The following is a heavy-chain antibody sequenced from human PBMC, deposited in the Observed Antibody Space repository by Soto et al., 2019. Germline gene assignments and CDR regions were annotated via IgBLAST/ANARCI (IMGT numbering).Heavy chain of an antibody. V-gene: IGHV4-59*01. Sequence: SETLSLTCTVSGGSISHYYWSWIRQPPGKGLEWIGYIYYSGGAYYNPSLKSRVTISIDTSKNQFSLKLSSVTAADTAVYYCARSQWTTVSDFWGQGTLVTVSS. CDR1: GGSISHYY. CDR3: ARSQWTTVSDF. CDR2: IYYSGGA. J-gene: IGHJ4*02. D-gene: IGHD4-17*01.